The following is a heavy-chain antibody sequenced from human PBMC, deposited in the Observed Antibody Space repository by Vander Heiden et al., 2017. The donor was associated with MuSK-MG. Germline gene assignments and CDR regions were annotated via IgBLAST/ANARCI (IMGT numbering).Heavy chain of an antibody. CDR3: ARGLWFGELDFSNWFDP. V-gene: IGHV1-46*01. D-gene: IGHD3-10*01. Sequence: QVQLVQSGAEVKKPGASVKVSCKASGYTFTSYYMHWVRQAPGQGLEWMGIINPSGGSTGYAQKFQGRVTMTRDTSTSTVYMELSSLRSEDTTVYYCARGLWFGELDFSNWFDPWGQGTLVTVSS. CDR2: INPSGGST. CDR1: GYTFTSYY. J-gene: IGHJ5*02.